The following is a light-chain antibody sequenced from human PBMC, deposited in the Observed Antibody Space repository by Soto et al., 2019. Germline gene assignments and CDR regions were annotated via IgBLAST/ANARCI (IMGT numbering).Light chain of an antibody. J-gene: IGLJ1*01. V-gene: IGLV1-44*01. CDR3: ATWDASLNGYV. Sequence: ELTQPPSVSVAPGQTARITCGGNNIGSKTVYWYQHLPGTAPKLLIYSNNQRPSGVPDRFSGSKSGTSASLAISGLQSDDEADYFCATWDASLNGYVFGTGTKLTVL. CDR2: SNN. CDR1: NIGSKT.